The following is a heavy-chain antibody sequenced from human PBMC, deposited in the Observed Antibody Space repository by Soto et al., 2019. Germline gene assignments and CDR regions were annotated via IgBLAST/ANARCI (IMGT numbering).Heavy chain of an antibody. D-gene: IGHD5-12*01. CDR1: GGSISSYY. J-gene: IGHJ4*02. Sequence: QVQLQESGPGLVKPSETLSLTCTVSGGSISSYYWSWIRQPPGKRLEWIGYIYYSGSTNYNPSLKSRVTISVDTSKNQFSLELRSVTAAATAVYDCARDSVGSGYDWGQGTLVTVSS. V-gene: IGHV4-59*01. CDR3: ARDSVGSGYD. CDR2: IYYSGST.